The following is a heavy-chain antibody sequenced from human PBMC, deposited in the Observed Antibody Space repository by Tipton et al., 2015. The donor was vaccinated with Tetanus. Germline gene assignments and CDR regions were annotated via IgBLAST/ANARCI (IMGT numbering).Heavy chain of an antibody. Sequence: TLSLTCTVSGGSISSSYYYWGWIRQPPGKGLEWIGSLDYSGNTYYNSSLMSRVTISVDTSKNQFSLRLNSVTAVDTAVYYCARIVRMGDFSFFDSWGLGTLVTVSS. J-gene: IGHJ4*02. V-gene: IGHV4-39*01. D-gene: IGHD3-16*01. CDR3: ARIVRMGDFSFFDS. CDR2: LDYSGNT. CDR1: GGSISSSYYY.